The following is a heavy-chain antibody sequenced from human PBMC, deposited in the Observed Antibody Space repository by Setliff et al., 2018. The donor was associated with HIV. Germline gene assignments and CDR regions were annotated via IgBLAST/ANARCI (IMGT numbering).Heavy chain of an antibody. Sequence: SETLSLTCAVSSESIVSYYWNWIRQPPGRGLEWIGYIHTSGRTKYNPSLKSRLTILVDTSKKQFSLRLSSVTAADTAVYYCSRAAYDAVDWLDPWGQGTLVTVSS. CDR3: SRAAYDAVDWLDP. CDR1: SESIVSYY. J-gene: IGHJ5*02. CDR2: IHTSGRT. V-gene: IGHV4-4*08. D-gene: IGHD1-1*01.